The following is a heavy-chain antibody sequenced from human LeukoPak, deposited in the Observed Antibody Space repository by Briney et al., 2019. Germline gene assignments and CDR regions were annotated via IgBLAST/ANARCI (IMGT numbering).Heavy chain of an antibody. Sequence: GGSLRLSCAASGLTFTNFQMNWVRQAPGKTLEWVSSIDSSGSTIYYGDSVKGRFTISRDNAKNSLDLQMDSLRAEDTAVYYCATGSLPGGFDHWGQGTLVTVSS. CDR3: ATGSLPGGFDH. D-gene: IGHD1-14*01. CDR1: GLTFTNFQ. J-gene: IGHJ4*02. V-gene: IGHV3-48*03. CDR2: IDSSGSTI.